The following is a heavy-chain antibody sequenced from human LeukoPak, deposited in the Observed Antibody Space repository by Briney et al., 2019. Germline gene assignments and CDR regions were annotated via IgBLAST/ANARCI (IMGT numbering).Heavy chain of an antibody. CDR1: GFTFSGSA. Sequence: GGSLRLSCAAPGFTFSGSAMHWVRQASGKGLEWVVRIRSTANGYATAYAASVKGRFTISRDDSKNTAYLKMDSLKTEDTAVYYCTGNYYGSGSYADFDYWGQGTLVTVSS. J-gene: IGHJ4*02. CDR3: TGNYYGSGSYADFDY. CDR2: IRSTANGYAT. V-gene: IGHV3-73*01. D-gene: IGHD3-10*01.